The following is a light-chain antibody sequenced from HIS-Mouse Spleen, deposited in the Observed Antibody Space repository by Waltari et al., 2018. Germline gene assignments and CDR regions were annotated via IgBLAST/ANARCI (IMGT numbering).Light chain of an antibody. CDR1: SSDGGGYNY. CDR3: SSYTSSSTYV. J-gene: IGLJ1*01. CDR2: EVS. V-gene: IGLV2-14*01. Sequence: QSALTQPASVSGSPGQSITISCTGTSSDGGGYNYVSCYQQHPGKAPKLMIYEVSNRPSGVSNRFSGSKSGNTASLTISGLQAEDEADYYCSSYTSSSTYVFGTGTKVTVL.